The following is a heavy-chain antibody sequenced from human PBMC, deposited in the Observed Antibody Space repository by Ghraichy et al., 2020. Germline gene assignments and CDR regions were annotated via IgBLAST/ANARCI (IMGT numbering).Heavy chain of an antibody. V-gene: IGHV3-53*01. CDR1: GFTVSSNY. J-gene: IGHJ5*02. Sequence: GESLNISCAASGFTVSSNYMSWVRQAPGKGLEWVSVIYSGGSTYYADSVKGRFTISRDNSKNTLYLQMNSLRAEDTAVYYCARELYGDYWFDPWGQGTLVTVSS. CDR2: IYSGGST. CDR3: ARELYGDYWFDP. D-gene: IGHD4-17*01.